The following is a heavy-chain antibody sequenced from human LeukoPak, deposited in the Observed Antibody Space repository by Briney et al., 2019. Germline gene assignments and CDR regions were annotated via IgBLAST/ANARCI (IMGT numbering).Heavy chain of an antibody. CDR2: IYYSGST. CDR1: GGSLSRGVYY. J-gene: IGHJ5*02. Sequence: SQTLSLACTVSGGSLSRGVYYWRWIREPPGKGLEWFVYIYYSGSTYYHPSLKSRVTRSVDTSKNQFSLQLSSVTAADTGVYYCARVVYYYDSSGRWFDRWGQGTMVADCS. V-gene: IGHV4-30-4*01. CDR3: ARVVYYYDSSGRWFDR. D-gene: IGHD3-22*01.